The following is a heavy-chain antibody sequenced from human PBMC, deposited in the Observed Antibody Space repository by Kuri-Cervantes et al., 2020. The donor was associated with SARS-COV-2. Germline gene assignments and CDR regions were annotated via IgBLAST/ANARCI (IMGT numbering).Heavy chain of an antibody. D-gene: IGHD3-3*01. V-gene: IGHV4-39*07. Sequence: SETLSLTCSVSGGSISSSSYYWGWIRQPPGKGLEWIGSIYYRGSTYYTPSLKSRVTMSVDTSKNQFSLRLTSVTAADTAVYFCAKYGTDDYLSTYFGRGSWFDPWGQGTLVTVSS. CDR1: GGSISSSSYY. J-gene: IGHJ5*02. CDR2: IYYRGST. CDR3: AKYGTDDYLSTYFGRGSWFDP.